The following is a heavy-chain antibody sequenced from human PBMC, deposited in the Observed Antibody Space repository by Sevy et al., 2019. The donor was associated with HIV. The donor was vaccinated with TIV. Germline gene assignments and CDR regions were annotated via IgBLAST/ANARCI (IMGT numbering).Heavy chain of an antibody. CDR2: FDPKDGET. J-gene: IGHJ5*02. D-gene: IGHD2-15*01. CDR3: ATNSRYFSGSTFYSAEGLFDP. V-gene: IGHV1-24*01. CDR1: GYTLTELS. Sequence: ASVKVSCKVSGYTLTELSMHWVRQAPGKGLEWMGGFDPKDGETIYAQKFQGRVTMTEDTSTDTAYMDLSSLRSEDTAVYYCATNSRYFSGSTFYSAEGLFDPWGQGTLVTVSS.